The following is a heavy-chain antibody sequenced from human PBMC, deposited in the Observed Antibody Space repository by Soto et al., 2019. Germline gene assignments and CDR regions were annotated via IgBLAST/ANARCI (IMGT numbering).Heavy chain of an antibody. CDR1: GGSISSGDYY. CDR3: ARDSGASHYYGMDV. V-gene: IGHV4-30-4*01. D-gene: IGHD3-10*01. J-gene: IGHJ6*02. Sequence: SETLSLTYTVSGGSISSGDYYWSWIRPPPGKGLEWIGYIYSSRSTYYNPSLKSRVTISVDTSKNQFSLKLSSVTAADTAVYYWARDSGASHYYGMDVWGQGTRVTVSS. CDR2: IYSSRST.